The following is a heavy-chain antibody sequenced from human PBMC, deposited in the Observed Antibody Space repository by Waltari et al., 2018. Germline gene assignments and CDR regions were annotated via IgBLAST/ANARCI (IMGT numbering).Heavy chain of an antibody. V-gene: IGHV3-23*01. D-gene: IGHD1-26*01. J-gene: IGHJ4*02. CDR2: INAGGDFT. Sequence: EVLLLESGGGLVLPGGSLRLSCATSGFTFGNYGMSGVRQAPGKGLERVSAINAGGDFTYYTDSVKGRFTISRDNSRNTLFLQMDSLRGEDTAMYYCAKFGGSTRPYFYFDSWGRGTLVTVSS. CDR1: GFTFGNYG. CDR3: AKFGGSTRPYFYFDS.